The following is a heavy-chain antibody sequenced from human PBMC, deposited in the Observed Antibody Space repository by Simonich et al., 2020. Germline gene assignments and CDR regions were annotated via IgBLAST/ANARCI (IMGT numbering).Heavy chain of an antibody. CDR1: GFTFSSYA. J-gene: IGHJ3*02. CDR2: IRGSVGST. D-gene: IGHD3-22*01. Sequence: GGGLVQPGGSLRLSCAASGFTFSSYAMSWFRQAPGKGLEWVSAIRGSVGSTYYADSVKGRCTISRDNSKNTMYLQMNSLRAEDTAVYYCAKDLGERITMIVVVIDAFDIWGQGTMVTVSS. CDR3: AKDLGERITMIVVVIDAFDI. V-gene: IGHV3-23*01.